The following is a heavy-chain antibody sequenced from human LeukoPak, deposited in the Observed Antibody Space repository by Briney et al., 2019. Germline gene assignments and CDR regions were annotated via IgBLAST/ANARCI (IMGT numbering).Heavy chain of an antibody. V-gene: IGHV1-69*05. Sequence: SVKVSCKASGGTFSSYAISWVRQAPGQGLEWMGGTIPIFGTANYAQKFQGRVTITTDESTSTAYMELSSLRSEDTAVYYCASFNSSSWYPPYYYMDVWGKGTTVTVSS. CDR3: ASFNSSSWYPPYYYMDV. D-gene: IGHD6-13*01. J-gene: IGHJ6*03. CDR1: GGTFSSYA. CDR2: TIPIFGTA.